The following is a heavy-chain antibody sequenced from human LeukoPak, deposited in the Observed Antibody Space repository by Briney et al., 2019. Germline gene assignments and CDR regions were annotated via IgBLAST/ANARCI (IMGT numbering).Heavy chain of an antibody. V-gene: IGHV4-39*07. CDR1: GGSISSSSYY. Sequence: PSETLSLTCTASGGSISSSSYYWGWIRQPPGKGLEWIGSMYYSGSTYYNPSLKSRVTISVDTSKNQFSLNLSSVTAADTAVYYCARENGDYALDYWGQGTLVTVSS. D-gene: IGHD4-17*01. CDR3: ARENGDYALDY. CDR2: MYYSGST. J-gene: IGHJ4*02.